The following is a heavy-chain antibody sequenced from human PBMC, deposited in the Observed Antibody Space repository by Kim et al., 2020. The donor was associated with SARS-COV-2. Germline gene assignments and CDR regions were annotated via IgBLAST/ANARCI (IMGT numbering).Heavy chain of an antibody. J-gene: IGHJ4*02. CDR3: ARDLDGYQDY. V-gene: IGHV4-31*02. D-gene: IGHD5-12*01. CDR2: NT. Sequence: NTYYNPSHKSRVTIPVHTSKNQFSLKLSSVTAADTAVYYCARDLDGYQDYWGQGTLVTVSS.